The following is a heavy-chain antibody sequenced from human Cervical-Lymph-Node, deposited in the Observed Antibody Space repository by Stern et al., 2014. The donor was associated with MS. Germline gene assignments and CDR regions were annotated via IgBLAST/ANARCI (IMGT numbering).Heavy chain of an antibody. CDR1: GITFSHSA. J-gene: IGHJ5*02. CDR2: VVVFNGDV. Sequence: QMQLVQSGPEVKKPGTSVKVSCKASGITFSHSAIQWLRQARGQRPEWIGWVVVFNGDVNYAPRFQERVTITRDMYTSTVYMELRSLRSEDTAIYYCASERYTYYDDQRPPGGFDPWGQGTLVTVSS. CDR3: ASERYTYYDDQRPPGGFDP. V-gene: IGHV1-58*02. D-gene: IGHD3-3*01.